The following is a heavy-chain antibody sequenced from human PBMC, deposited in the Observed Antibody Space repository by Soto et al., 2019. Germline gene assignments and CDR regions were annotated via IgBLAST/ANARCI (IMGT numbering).Heavy chain of an antibody. V-gene: IGHV4-59*08. Sequence: SETLSLTCTVSGGSISSYYWSWIRQPPGKGLEWIGYIYYSGSTNYNPSLKSRVTISVDTYKNQFSLKLSSVTAADTAVYYCARHGYCSGGSCSGTFDIWGQGTMVTVSS. J-gene: IGHJ3*02. CDR3: ARHGYCSGGSCSGTFDI. CDR1: GGSISSYY. CDR2: IYYSGST. D-gene: IGHD2-15*01.